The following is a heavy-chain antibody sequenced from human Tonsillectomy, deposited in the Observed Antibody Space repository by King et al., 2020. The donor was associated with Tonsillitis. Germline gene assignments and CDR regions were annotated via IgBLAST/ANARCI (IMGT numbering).Heavy chain of an antibody. Sequence: QLVQSGGDXVXXGGSLRLSCAASGFTFSSYWMSWVRQAPGKGLEWVANIKQDGSEKYYVDSVKGRFTISRDNAKNSLYLQMNSLRAEDTAVYYCAAYSSRHYYYYYGMDVWGQGTTVTVSS. CDR3: AAYSSRHYYYYYGMDV. J-gene: IGHJ6*02. D-gene: IGHD6-13*01. CDR1: GFTFSSYW. V-gene: IGHV3-7*01. CDR2: IKQDGSEK.